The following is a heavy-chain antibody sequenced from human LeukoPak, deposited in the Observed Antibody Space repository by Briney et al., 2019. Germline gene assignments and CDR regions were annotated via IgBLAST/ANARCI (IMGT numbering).Heavy chain of an antibody. CDR1: GYTFTGYY. Sequence: GASVKVSCKASGYTFTGYYMHWVRQAPGQGLEWMGWINPNSGGTNYAQKFQGWVTMTRDTSISTAYMELSRLRSDDTAVYYCARGSSLSSSWYIDYFDYWGQGTLVTVSS. D-gene: IGHD6-13*01. CDR3: ARGSSLSSSWYIDYFDY. CDR2: INPNSGGT. J-gene: IGHJ4*02. V-gene: IGHV1-2*04.